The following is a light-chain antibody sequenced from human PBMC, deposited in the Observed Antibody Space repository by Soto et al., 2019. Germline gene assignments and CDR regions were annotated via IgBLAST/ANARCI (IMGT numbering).Light chain of an antibody. CDR1: SNDVGYYDY. CDR3: TSYAGSNHFV. CDR2: EVN. J-gene: IGLJ1*01. V-gene: IGLV2-8*01. Sequence: QSALTQPPSASGSPGQSVTISCTGTSNDVGYYDYVSWYQQYPGKAPKLMIYEVNKRPSGVPDRFSGSKSGNTAFLTVSGLLSEDEAEYHCTSYAGSNHFVFGTGTKGTVL.